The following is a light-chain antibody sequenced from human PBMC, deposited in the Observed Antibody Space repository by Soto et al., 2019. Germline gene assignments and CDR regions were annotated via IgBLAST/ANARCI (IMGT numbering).Light chain of an antibody. V-gene: IGKV2D-29*01. CDR3: MQSIQLPLT. CDR1: QSLLHSDGKTY. J-gene: IGKJ4*01. CDR2: EVS. Sequence: DIVMTQTPLSLSVTPGQPASISCKSSQSLLHSDGKTYLYWYLQKPGQPPQLLIYEVSNRFSGXXXXXXXXXXXXXXXXXXXRVEAEDVGVYYCMQSIQLPLTFGGGTKVEIK.